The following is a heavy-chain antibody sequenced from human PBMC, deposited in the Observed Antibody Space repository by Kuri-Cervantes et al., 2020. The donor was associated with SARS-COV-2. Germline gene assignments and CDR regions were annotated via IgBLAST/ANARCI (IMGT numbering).Heavy chain of an antibody. CDR2: IYYSGST. CDR1: GGSISSSSYY. D-gene: IGHD2-2*01. Sequence: SETLSLTCTVSGGSISSSSYYWGWIRQPPGKGLEWIGSIYYSGSTYYNPSLKSRVTISVDTSKNQFSLKLSSVTAADTAVYYCARGTHIVVVPAAIGYWGQGTLVTVSS. J-gene: IGHJ4*02. V-gene: IGHV4-39*01. CDR3: ARGTHIVVVPAAIGY.